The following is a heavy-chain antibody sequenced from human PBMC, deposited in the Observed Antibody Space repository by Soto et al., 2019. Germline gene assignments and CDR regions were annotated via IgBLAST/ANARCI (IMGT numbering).Heavy chain of an antibody. D-gene: IGHD2-8*01. CDR1: GGSISSGGYY. J-gene: IGHJ4*02. Sequence: SETLSLTCTVSGGSISSGGYYWSWIRQHPGKGLEWIGEINHSGSTNYNPSLKSRVTISVDTSKNQFSLELSSVTAADTAVYYCAREKYCTNGVCYRSYYYWGQGTLVTVSS. CDR2: INHSGST. V-gene: IGHV4-39*07. CDR3: AREKYCTNGVCYRSYYY.